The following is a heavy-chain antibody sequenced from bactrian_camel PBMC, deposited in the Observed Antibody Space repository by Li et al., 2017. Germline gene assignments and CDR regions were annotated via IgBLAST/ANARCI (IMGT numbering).Heavy chain of an antibody. D-gene: IGHD6*01. Sequence: HVQLVESGGGSVQAGGSLRLSCVVSGHSRGSNCVGWYRLPPGRAPAEREGIAAIRRDGGETWYAASVKGRFTISRDNAKNTLYLQMNSLKPEDTAIYYCVRSSDSWAFDSWGQGTQVTVS. J-gene: IGHJ6*01. CDR3: VRSSDSWAFDS. CDR2: IRRDGGET. CDR1: GHSRGSNC. V-gene: IGHV3S45*01.